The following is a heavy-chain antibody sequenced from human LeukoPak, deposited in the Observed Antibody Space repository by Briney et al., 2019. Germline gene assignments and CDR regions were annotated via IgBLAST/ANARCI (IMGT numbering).Heavy chain of an antibody. Sequence: ASVKVSCKASGYTFTNYYIHWVRQAPGQGLECMGIINPSGGSTSYAQKLQGRVTMTEDTSTDTAYMELSSLRSEDAAVYYCATAKYSSGWYGAFDIWGQGTMVTVSS. J-gene: IGHJ3*02. D-gene: IGHD6-19*01. CDR2: INPSGGST. CDR3: ATAKYSSGWYGAFDI. V-gene: IGHV1-46*04. CDR1: GYTFTNYY.